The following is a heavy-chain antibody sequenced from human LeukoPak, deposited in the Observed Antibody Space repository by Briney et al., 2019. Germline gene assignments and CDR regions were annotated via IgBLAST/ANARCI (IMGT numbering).Heavy chain of an antibody. CDR3: ARSQLRSILDP. J-gene: IGHJ5*02. Sequence: HSGTLSLTCTVSGGSINSYYLTWIRQPPGKGLECIGYISNSGSTNYTPSLKSRVTISLDTSKNPFSLNLRSVTAADTAVYYCARSQLRSILDPWGQGTLVTVS. V-gene: IGHV4-59*01. CDR2: ISNSGST. D-gene: IGHD3-3*01. CDR1: GGSINSYY.